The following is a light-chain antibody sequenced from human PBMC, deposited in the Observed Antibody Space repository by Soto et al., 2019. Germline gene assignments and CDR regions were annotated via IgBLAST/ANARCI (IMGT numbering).Light chain of an antibody. Sequence: QSVLTQPPSASGTPGQKVFISCSGSSSNIGGTNYAYWYQQLPGAAPKLILYEVSKRPSGVPDRFSGSRSGNTASLTVSGLQAEDEADYYCSSFAGSPVVFGGGTQLTVL. J-gene: IGLJ2*01. CDR1: SSNIGGTNY. V-gene: IGLV2-8*01. CDR3: SSFAGSPVV. CDR2: EVS.